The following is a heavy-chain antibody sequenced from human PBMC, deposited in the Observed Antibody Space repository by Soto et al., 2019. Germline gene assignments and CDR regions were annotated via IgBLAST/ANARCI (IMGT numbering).Heavy chain of an antibody. CDR2: IKSKTDGGTT. Sequence: GGSLRLSCAASGFTFSNAWMSWVRQAPGKGLEWVGCIKSKTDGGTTDYAAPVKGRFTISRDDSKNTLYLQMNSLKTEDTAVYYCTTRGDYGDYYYYYYMDVWGKGTTVTVSS. J-gene: IGHJ6*03. V-gene: IGHV3-15*01. CDR1: GFTFSNAW. CDR3: TTRGDYGDYYYYYYMDV. D-gene: IGHD4-17*01.